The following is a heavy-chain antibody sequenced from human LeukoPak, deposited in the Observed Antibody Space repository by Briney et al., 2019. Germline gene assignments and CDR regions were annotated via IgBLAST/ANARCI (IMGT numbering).Heavy chain of an antibody. V-gene: IGHV1-69*05. J-gene: IGHJ4*02. CDR2: SIPMYGTA. CDR1: GDTFSKYA. CDR3: ARVVLLYCSGTYLDV. D-gene: IGHD3-10*01. Sequence: GASVKVSCKAPGDTFSKYAISWVRLAPGQGLEWMGGSIPMYGTANSAQKFQGRLTFNTDDSTSTTYLELSSLRPEDTALYYCARVVLLYCSGTYLDVWGQGTLVTVSS.